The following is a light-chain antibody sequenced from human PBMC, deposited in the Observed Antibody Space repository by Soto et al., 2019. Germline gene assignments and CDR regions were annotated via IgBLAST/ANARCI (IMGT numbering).Light chain of an antibody. Sequence: EIVLTQSPGTLSLSPGESATLSCMASQSVSSSYLAWYQQKPGQAPRLLIYGASSRATGIPDRFSGSGSGTDFTLTISRLEPEDFAVYYCQQYGTSPELTFGGGTKVEIE. V-gene: IGKV3-20*01. CDR3: QQYGTSPELT. CDR1: QSVSSSY. J-gene: IGKJ4*01. CDR2: GAS.